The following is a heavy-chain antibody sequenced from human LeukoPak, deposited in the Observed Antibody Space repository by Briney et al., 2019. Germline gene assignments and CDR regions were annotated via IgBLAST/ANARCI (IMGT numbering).Heavy chain of an antibody. CDR3: ARRSGGAFDL. D-gene: IGHD4-23*01. V-gene: IGHV4-39*01. CDR2: VYYTGTT. CDR1: GGSVSSSSDS. Sequence: SETLSLTCTVSGGSVSSSSDSWGWVHQPPGKGLEWAGSVYYTGTTQYDPSLKSRVTISLDTSKSQFSLNLSSVTAADTAVYYCARRSGGAFDLWGQGTMVAVSS. J-gene: IGHJ3*01.